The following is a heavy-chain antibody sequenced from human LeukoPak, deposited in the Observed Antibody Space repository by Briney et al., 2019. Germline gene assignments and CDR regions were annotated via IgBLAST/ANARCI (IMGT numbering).Heavy chain of an antibody. D-gene: IGHD6-19*01. CDR1: GYTFTGYY. Sequence: ASVKVSCKASGYTFTGYYMHWVRQAPGQGLEWMGWINPNSGGTKYEQKFQGRVTMTRDTSISTAYMELSRLRSDDTAVYYCASSQQWPRALYYYYYMDVWGKGTTVTVSS. CDR3: ASSQQWPRALYYYYYMDV. CDR2: INPNSGGT. J-gene: IGHJ6*03. V-gene: IGHV1-2*02.